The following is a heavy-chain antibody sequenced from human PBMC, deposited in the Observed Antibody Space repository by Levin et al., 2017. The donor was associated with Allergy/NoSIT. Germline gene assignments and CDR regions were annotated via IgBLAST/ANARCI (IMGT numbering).Heavy chain of an antibody. V-gene: IGHV3-30*04. CDR3: ARDDDSSGYPYY. D-gene: IGHD3-22*01. CDR2: ISYDGSNK. Sequence: GESLKISCAASGFTFSSYAMHWVRQAPGKGLEWVAVISYDGSNKYYADSVKGRFTISRDNSKNTLYLQMNSLRAEDTAVYYCARDDDSSGYPYYWGQGTLVTVSS. CDR1: GFTFSSYA. J-gene: IGHJ4*02.